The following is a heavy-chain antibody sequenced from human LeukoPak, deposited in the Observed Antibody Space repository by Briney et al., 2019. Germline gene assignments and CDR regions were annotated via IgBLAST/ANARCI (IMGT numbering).Heavy chain of an antibody. CDR1: GFTFSSYS. CDR2: MSYDGSNK. J-gene: IGHJ4*02. Sequence: GGSLRLSCAASGFTFSSYSMHWVRQAPGKGLEWVAVMSYDGSNKYYADSVKGRFTISRDNSKNTLYLQMNGLRPEDTAVYYCARDAYYYGSGSYYHDYWGQGTLVTVSS. V-gene: IGHV3-30-3*01. D-gene: IGHD3-10*01. CDR3: ARDAYYYGSGSYYHDY.